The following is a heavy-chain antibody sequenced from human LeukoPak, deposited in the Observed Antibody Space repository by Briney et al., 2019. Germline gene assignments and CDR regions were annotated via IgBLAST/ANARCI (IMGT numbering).Heavy chain of an antibody. J-gene: IGHJ4*02. V-gene: IGHV4-39*01. Sequence: SETLSLTCTVSGGSISSSGYYWGWIRQPPGKGLEWIGSIYYSGSTYYNPSLKSRVTISVDTSKNQFSLKLSSVTAADTAVYYCVRVVMRSSYFDYWGQGTLVTVSS. CDR3: VRVVMRSSYFDY. CDR2: IYYSGST. D-gene: IGHD2-8*01. CDR1: GGSISSSGYY.